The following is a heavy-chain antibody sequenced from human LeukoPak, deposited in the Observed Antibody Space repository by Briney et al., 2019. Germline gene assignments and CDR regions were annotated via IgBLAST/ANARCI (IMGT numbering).Heavy chain of an antibody. Sequence: GSLRLSCAASGFTFSSYAMSWVRQSPGKGLEWIGEINHSGSTNYNPSLKSRVTISVDTSKNQFSLKLSSVTAADTAVYYCARGGHFNKGPLDVWGQGTTVTVSS. CDR1: GFTFSSYA. V-gene: IGHV4-34*01. CDR2: INHSGST. CDR3: ARGGHFNKGPLDV. J-gene: IGHJ6*02.